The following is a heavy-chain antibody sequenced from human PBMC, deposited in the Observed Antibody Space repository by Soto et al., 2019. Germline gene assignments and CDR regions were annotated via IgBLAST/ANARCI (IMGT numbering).Heavy chain of an antibody. CDR1: GGSFSGYY. V-gene: IGHV4-34*01. D-gene: IGHD2-8*02. CDR3: ESDKITGLFDY. Sequence: SETLSLTCAVYGGSFSGYYWSWIRQPPGKGLEWIGEINHSGSTNYNPSLKSRVTISVDTSKNQFSLKLSSVTAADTAVYYCESDKITGLFDYWGQGTLVPVSS. J-gene: IGHJ4*02. CDR2: INHSGST.